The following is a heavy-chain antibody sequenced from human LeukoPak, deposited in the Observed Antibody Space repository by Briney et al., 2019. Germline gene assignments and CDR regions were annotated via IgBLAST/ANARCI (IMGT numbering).Heavy chain of an antibody. CDR3: AKDRIYCDTTSCYSTFSYDMDV. CDR2: INSDGSST. D-gene: IGHD2-2*01. J-gene: IGHJ6*02. CDR1: QFTFSNYW. V-gene: IGHV3-74*01. Sequence: PGGSLRLSCAASQFTFSNYWMYWVRQAPGKGLVWVSRINSDGSSTNYADSVKGRFTISRDNSKNTLFLQMNSLRAEDTAVYYCAKDRIYCDTTSCYSTFSYDMDVWGQGTRSPSP.